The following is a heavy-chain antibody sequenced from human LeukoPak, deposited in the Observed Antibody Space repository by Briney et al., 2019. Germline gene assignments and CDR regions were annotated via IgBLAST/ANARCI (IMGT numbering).Heavy chain of an antibody. CDR3: ATTRYDAFDI. J-gene: IGHJ3*02. D-gene: IGHD4-17*01. V-gene: IGHV3-53*01. Sequence: PGGSLRLSCAASGFTVISNYMSWVRQAPGKGLEWVSLIYSGGSTYYADSVRGRFTISRDNSKNTLRLQMNSLRAEDTAVYYCATTRYDAFDIWGQGTMVTVSS. CDR1: GFTVISNY. CDR2: IYSGGST.